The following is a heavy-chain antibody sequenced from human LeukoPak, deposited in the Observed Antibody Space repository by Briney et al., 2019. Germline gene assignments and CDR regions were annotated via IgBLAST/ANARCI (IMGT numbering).Heavy chain of an antibody. D-gene: IGHD5-12*01. V-gene: IGHV4-59*01. CDR1: GGSISSYY. Sequence: SETLSLTCTVSGGSISSYYWSWIRQPPGKGLEWIGYIYYSGDTNYNPSRKSRVTISVDTSKNQFSLMLRSVTAADTAVYYCARDGLNYYYYMDVWGKGTTVTVSS. CDR2: IYYSGDT. J-gene: IGHJ6*03. CDR3: ARDGLNYYYYMDV.